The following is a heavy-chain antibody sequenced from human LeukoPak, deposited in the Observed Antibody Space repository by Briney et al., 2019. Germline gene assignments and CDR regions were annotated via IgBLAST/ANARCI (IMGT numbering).Heavy chain of an antibody. CDR2: INEDGSNT. CDR1: GFSFSNHY. J-gene: IGHJ6*02. V-gene: IGHV3-7*01. Sequence: PGGSLRLSCAASGFSFSNHYMRWIRQAPGKGLEWVANINEDGSNTWHLGSVKGRFTVSRDNARNALYPQMNSLRVENTAVYYCAKEEAYYYDSSGYFYYYGMDVWGQGTTVTVSS. D-gene: IGHD3-22*01. CDR3: AKEEAYYYDSSGYFYYYGMDV.